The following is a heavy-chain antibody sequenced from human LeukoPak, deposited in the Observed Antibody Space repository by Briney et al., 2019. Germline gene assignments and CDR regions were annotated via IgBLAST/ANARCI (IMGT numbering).Heavy chain of an antibody. CDR1: GYTFTCYD. V-gene: IGHV1-2*02. CDR2: INPNSGGT. J-gene: IGHJ4*02. Sequence: ASVKVSCTATGYTFTCYDIHWARQAPGQGLEWMGWINPNSGGTNYAQKFQGRVTMTRDTSISAAYMELSRLRSDDTAVYYCRTARNGDYCDYSDCWGQGTLVTVSS. CDR3: RTARNGDYCDYSDC. D-gene: IGHD4-17*01.